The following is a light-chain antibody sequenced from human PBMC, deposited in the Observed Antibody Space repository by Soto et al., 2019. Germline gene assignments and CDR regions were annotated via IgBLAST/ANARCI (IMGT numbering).Light chain of an antibody. V-gene: IGKV3-20*01. CDR1: QSVSSSY. J-gene: IGKJ5*01. CDR3: MRYAGELRID. CDR2: GAS. Sequence: EIVLTQSPGTLSLSPGEKATFSCRASQSVSSSYLAWYQQKPGQAPRLLISGASSRATGIPDRFSGSGFGTDFTHAISGLEQGNRALFHCMRYAGELRIDFGQGTRLEIK.